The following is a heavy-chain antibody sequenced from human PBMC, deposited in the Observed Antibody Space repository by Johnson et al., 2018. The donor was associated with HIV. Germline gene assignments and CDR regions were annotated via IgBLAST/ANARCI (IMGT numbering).Heavy chain of an antibody. D-gene: IGHD2-21*02. Sequence: VQLVESGGGLVQPGGSLRLSCAASGFTFSIYWMSWVRQAPGKGLEWVSVIYSGGSTYYADSVKGRFTISRDNAKNSLYLQMNSLRAEDTALYYCAKDCRDCGTFDIWGQGTMVTVSS. CDR2: IYSGGST. J-gene: IGHJ3*02. V-gene: IGHV3-66*02. CDR1: GFTFSIYW. CDR3: AKDCRDCGTFDI.